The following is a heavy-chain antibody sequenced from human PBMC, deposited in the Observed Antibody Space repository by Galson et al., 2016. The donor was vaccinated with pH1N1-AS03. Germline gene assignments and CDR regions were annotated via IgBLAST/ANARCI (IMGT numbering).Heavy chain of an antibody. CDR1: GGSMTSPDW. V-gene: IGHV4-4*01. Sequence: LSLTCAVSGGSMTSPDWWTWVRQPPGKGLEWIGEVHYSGTTSYNPSLNSRVTMSIDKSNNQFSLNLGSVTAADTAMYFCASVGYHTPGYHYWGQGALVTVSS. CDR2: VHYSGTT. CDR3: ASVGYHTPGYHY. J-gene: IGHJ4*02. D-gene: IGHD3-16*02.